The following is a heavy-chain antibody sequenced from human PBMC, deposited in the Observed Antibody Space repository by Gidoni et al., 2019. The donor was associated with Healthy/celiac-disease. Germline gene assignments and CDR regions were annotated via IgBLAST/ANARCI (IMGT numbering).Heavy chain of an antibody. V-gene: IGHV3-7*01. CDR3: ARVQQWLSMSIWFDP. Sequence: YWMSWVRQAPGKGLEWVANIKQDGSEKFYVDSVKGRFTISRDNAKNSLYLQMNSLRAEDTAVYYCARVQQWLSMSIWFDPWGQGTLVTVSS. D-gene: IGHD6-19*01. J-gene: IGHJ5*02. CDR2: IKQDGSEK. CDR1: YW.